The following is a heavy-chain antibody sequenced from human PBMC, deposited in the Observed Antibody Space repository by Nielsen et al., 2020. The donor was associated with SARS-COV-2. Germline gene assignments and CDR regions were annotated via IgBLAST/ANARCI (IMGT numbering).Heavy chain of an antibody. CDR3: AREGALEPTTAVLGDYYGMDV. CDR2: IYYSGST. D-gene: IGHD2/OR15-2a*01. J-gene: IGHJ6*02. V-gene: IGHV4-59*01. Sequence: WIRQPPGKGLEWIGYIYYSGSTNYNPSLKSRVTISVDTSKNQFSLKLSSVTAADTAVYYCAREGALEPTTAVLGDYYGMDVWGQGTTVTVSS.